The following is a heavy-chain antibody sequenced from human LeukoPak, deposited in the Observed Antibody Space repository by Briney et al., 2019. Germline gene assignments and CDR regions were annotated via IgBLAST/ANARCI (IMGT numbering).Heavy chain of an antibody. D-gene: IGHD5-18*01. J-gene: IGHJ4*02. V-gene: IGHV4-34*01. CDR3: ARQRGYSYGWHRYYFDY. Sequence: SETLSLTCAVYGGSFSGYYWSWIRQPPGKGLEWIGEINHSGSTNYNPSLKSRVTISVDTSKNQFSLKLSSVIAADTAVYYCARQRGYSYGWHRYYFDYWGQGTLVTVSS. CDR2: INHSGST. CDR1: GGSFSGYY.